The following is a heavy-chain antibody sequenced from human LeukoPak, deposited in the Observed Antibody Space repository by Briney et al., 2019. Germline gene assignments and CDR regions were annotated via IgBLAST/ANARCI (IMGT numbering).Heavy chain of an antibody. CDR3: AKGGSGYFADL. CDR2: ISGSGSST. Sequence: GGSLRLSCAVSGFTFSSYAMSWVRQAPGKGLEWVSAISGSGSSTYYADSVKGRFTISRDNSKNTLFLQMSSLRAEDTALYYCAKGGSGYFADLWGQGTLATVSS. V-gene: IGHV3-23*01. D-gene: IGHD3-22*01. J-gene: IGHJ5*02. CDR1: GFTFSSYA.